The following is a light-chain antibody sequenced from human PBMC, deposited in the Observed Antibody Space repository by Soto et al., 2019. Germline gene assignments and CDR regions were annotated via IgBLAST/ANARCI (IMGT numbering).Light chain of an antibody. J-gene: IGLJ2*01. CDR1: SSDVGGYNY. Sequence: QSALTQPASVSGSPGQSITISCTGTSSDVGGYNYVSWYQRHPGKAPKLMIYEVSNRPSGVSNRFSGSKSGNTASLTISGLQAEDDADYYCSSYTTSSTVVFGGGTKLTVL. V-gene: IGLV2-14*01. CDR2: EVS. CDR3: SSYTTSSTVV.